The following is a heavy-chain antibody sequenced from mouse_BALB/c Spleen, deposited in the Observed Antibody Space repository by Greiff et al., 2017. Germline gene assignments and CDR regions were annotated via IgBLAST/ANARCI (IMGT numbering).Heavy chain of an antibody. V-gene: IGHV5-6-3*01. CDR2: INSNGGST. Sequence: DVMLVESGGGLVQPGGSLKLSCAASGFTFSSYGMSWVRQTPDKRLELVATINSNGGSTYYPDSVKGRFTISRDNAKNTLYLQMSSLKSEDTAMYYCARDYYRYDVFFDYWGQGTTLTVSS. CDR1: GFTFSSYG. J-gene: IGHJ2*01. CDR3: ARDYYRYDVFFDY. D-gene: IGHD2-14*01.